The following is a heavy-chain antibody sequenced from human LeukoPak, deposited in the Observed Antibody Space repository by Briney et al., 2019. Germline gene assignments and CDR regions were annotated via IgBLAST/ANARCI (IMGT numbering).Heavy chain of an antibody. CDR3: AGEPRNTYYFDD. J-gene: IGHJ4*02. CDR2: INPGRGNT. V-gene: IGHV1-46*01. D-gene: IGHD2/OR15-2a*01. CDR1: GDTFTSSF. Sequence: ASVKVSCKASGDTFTSSFVHWVRQAPGQGLECMGIINPGRGNTGYAQKFKGRVTMTRDTSKSTVYMELSSLRSEDTAVYYCAGEPRNTYYFDDWGQGTLVTVSS.